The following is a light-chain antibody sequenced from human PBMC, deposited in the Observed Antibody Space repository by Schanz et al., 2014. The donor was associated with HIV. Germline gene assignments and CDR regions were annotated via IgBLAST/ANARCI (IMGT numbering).Light chain of an antibody. V-gene: IGLV2-8*02. CDR2: EVS. Sequence: QSALTQPPSASRSPGQSVTISCSGTSSDVGGYNFVSWYQHHPGKAPKLIIYEVSQRPSGVPDRFSGSKSGSTASLTVSGLQPEDEADYYCSSYAGSNNPYVFGTGTKLTVL. CDR1: SSDVGGYNF. J-gene: IGLJ1*01. CDR3: SSYAGSNNPYV.